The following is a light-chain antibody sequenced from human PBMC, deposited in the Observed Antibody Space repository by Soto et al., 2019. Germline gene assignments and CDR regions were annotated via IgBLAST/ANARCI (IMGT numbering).Light chain of an antibody. V-gene: IGKV3-15*01. CDR3: QQYNNWPLFT. Sequence: EIVMTQSPDTLSVSPGERATLSCWASESVSTNLAWYQQKPGQAPRLLVYGASTSDTDIPARSSGSGSGTEFTLTINSLQSEDVAVYYCQQYNNWPLFTFGPGTKVDIK. J-gene: IGKJ3*01. CDR1: ESVSTN. CDR2: GAS.